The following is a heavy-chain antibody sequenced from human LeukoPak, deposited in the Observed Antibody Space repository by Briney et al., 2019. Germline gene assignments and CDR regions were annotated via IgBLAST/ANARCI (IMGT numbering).Heavy chain of an antibody. CDR3: ARVKVAGNLKNYYGMDV. D-gene: IGHD6-19*01. J-gene: IGHJ6*02. Sequence: SETLSLTCAVYGGSFSGYSWSWIRQPPGKGLEWIGEINHSGSTNYNPSLKSRVTISVDTSKNQFSLKLSSVTAADTAVYYCARVKVAGNLKNYYGMDVWGQGTTVTVSS. CDR2: INHSGST. CDR1: GGSFSGYS. V-gene: IGHV4-34*01.